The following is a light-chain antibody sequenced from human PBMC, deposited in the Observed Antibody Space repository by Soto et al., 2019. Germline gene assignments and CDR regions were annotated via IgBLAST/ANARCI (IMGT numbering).Light chain of an antibody. CDR1: QSVSSAY. CDR3: QQSGSSFYT. Sequence: EIVLTQSPGTLSLSPGERATLSCRASQSVSSAYLAWYQQIPGQAPRLLIYGASSRATGIPDRFGGSWSGTDFTLTISGLEPEDFEVYYCQQSGSSFYTFGQGTKLEIK. J-gene: IGKJ2*01. CDR2: GAS. V-gene: IGKV3-20*01.